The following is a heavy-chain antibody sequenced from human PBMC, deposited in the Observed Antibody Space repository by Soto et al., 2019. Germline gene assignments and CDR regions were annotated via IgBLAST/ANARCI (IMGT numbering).Heavy chain of an antibody. D-gene: IGHD3-22*01. J-gene: IGHJ6*02. V-gene: IGHV3-33*01. CDR1: GFTFSSYG. CDR2: IWYDGSNK. Sequence: PGGSLRLSCAASGFTFSSYGMHWVRQAPGKGLEWVAVIWYDGSNKYYADSVKGRFTISRENSKNTLYLQMNSLRAEDTALYYCAIDRFYYDGSGSYYQGDEGMDVWGQGTTVTVSS. CDR3: AIDRFYYDGSGSYYQGDEGMDV.